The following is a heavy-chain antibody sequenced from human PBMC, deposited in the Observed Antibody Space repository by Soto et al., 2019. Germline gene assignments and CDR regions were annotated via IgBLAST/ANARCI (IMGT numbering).Heavy chain of an antibody. CDR3: VSQRTSVLTQAYFDY. Sequence: SETLSLTYTVSGGSVSNSNYYWGWIRQSPGKGLEWIGSVYYRGRSYSKSSVKSRVTISVDTSKNQFSLNLNSVTASDTAVYYCVSQRTSVLTQAYFDYWGPGALVTVSS. J-gene: IGHJ4*02. CDR1: GGSVSNSNYY. D-gene: IGHD2-8*01. CDR2: VYYRGRS. V-gene: IGHV4-39*01.